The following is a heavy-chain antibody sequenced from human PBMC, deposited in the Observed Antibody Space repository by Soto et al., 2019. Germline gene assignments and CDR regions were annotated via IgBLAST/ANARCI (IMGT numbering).Heavy chain of an antibody. CDR3: SRGYCADCESRGTNLEY. D-gene: IGHD2-8*02. CDR1: GFTFRSFG. J-gene: IGHJ4*02. CDR2: TSYDGSNR. Sequence: QVQLVESGGGVVQPGRSLKLSCTASGFTFRSFGMHWVRQAPGKGLEWVAVTSYDGSNRYYVDSAKGRFTISRDNAKNTLFLQMNSLRVDDTAVYYCSRGYCADCESRGTNLEYWGQGTLVTVSS. V-gene: IGHV3-30*03.